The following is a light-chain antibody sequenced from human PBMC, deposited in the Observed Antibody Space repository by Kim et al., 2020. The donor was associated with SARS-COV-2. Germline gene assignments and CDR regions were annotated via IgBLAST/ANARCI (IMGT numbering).Light chain of an antibody. V-gene: IGKV3-20*01. Sequence: EIVLTQSPGTLSLSQGERATLSCRASQSVSSIYLAWYQQKPGQAPRLLIYGASSRATGIPDRFSGSGSGTDFTLTINRLEPEDFAVYYCQQYGSSPWTFGQGTKVDIK. CDR3: QQYGSSPWT. J-gene: IGKJ1*01. CDR2: GAS. CDR1: QSVSSIY.